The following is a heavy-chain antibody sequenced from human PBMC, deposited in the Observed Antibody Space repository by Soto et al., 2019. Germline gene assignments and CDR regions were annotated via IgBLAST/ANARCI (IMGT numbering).Heavy chain of an antibody. CDR3: PTRIMIKLGAVPVHFDY. Sequence: PCGCRRLSGAASGFTFSNACMSWFRQAPVKGLEWVGRIKSKTDCGTTHYAAPVKVRCTSSRDDSKNMLYLQMNSLKTEEPAVYYCPTRIMIKLGAVPVHFDYWGKGTMVTVSS. D-gene: IGHD3-16*01. CDR2: IKSKTDCGTT. V-gene: IGHV3-15*01. CDR1: GFTFSNAC. J-gene: IGHJ4*02.